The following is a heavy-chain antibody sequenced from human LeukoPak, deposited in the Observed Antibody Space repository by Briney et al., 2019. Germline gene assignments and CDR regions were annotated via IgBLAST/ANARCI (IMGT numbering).Heavy chain of an antibody. J-gene: IGHJ6*02. CDR2: ISYDGSNK. Sequence: GGSLRLSCAASGVTFSTYGMHWVRQAPGKGLEWVAVISYDGSNKYYADSVKGRFTISRDNSKRTLYLQMNSLRAEDTAVYYCAKDIWPSNYYYAMDVWGQGTTVTVSS. V-gene: IGHV3-30*18. CDR1: GVTFSTYG. D-gene: IGHD2-21*01. CDR3: AKDIWPSNYYYAMDV.